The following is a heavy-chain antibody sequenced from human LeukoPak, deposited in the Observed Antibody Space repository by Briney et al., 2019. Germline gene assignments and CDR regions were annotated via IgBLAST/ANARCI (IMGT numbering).Heavy chain of an antibody. J-gene: IGHJ3*02. CDR3: ARAPPYYYDSSGYPPDAFDI. D-gene: IGHD3-22*01. CDR1: GFTFISYS. CDR2: ISSSSSYI. V-gene: IGHV3-21*01. Sequence: GGSLRLSCAASGFTFISYSMNWVRQAPGKGLEWVSSISSSSSYIYYADSVKGRFTISGDNAKNSLYLQMNSLRAEDTAVYYCARAPPYYYDSSGYPPDAFDIWGQGTMVTVSS.